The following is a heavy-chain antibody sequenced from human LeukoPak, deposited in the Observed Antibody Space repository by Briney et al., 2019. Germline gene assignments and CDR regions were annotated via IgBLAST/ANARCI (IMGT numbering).Heavy chain of an antibody. D-gene: IGHD4-17*01. V-gene: IGHV4-34*01. CDR3: ARLTTVTKDYYYYYMDV. J-gene: IGHJ6*03. CDR2: INHSGST. CDR1: GGSISSYY. Sequence: SETLSLTCTVSGGSISSYYWSWIRQPPGKGLEWIGEINHSGSTNYNPSLKSRVTISVDTSKNQFSLKLSSVTAADTAVYYCARLTTVTKDYYYYYMDVWGKGTTVTISS.